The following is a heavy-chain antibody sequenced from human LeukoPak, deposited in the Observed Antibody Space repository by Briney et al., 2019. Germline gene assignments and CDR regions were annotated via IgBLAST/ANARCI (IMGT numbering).Heavy chain of an antibody. CDR3: ARVPTAVSPYYYYYYMDV. D-gene: IGHD4-17*01. J-gene: IGHJ6*03. CDR2: IYYSGST. CDR1: GGSISSYY. V-gene: IGHV4-59*01. Sequence: PSETLSLACTVSGGSISSYYWSWIRQPPGKGLEWIGYIYYSGSTNYNPSLKSRVTISVDTSKNQFSLKLSSVTAADTAVYYCARVPTAVSPYYYYYYMDVWGKGTTVTVSS.